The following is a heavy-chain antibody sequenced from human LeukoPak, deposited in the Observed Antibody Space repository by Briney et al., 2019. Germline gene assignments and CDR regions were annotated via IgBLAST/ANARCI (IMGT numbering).Heavy chain of an antibody. V-gene: IGHV3-11*06. J-gene: IGHJ4*02. CDR2: ITGGSGYT. CDR1: VFTFSHYA. CDR3: AAGGYGYISY. D-gene: IGHD5-12*01. Sequence: GGSLRLSCAASVFTFSHYAMSWGRQAPGTGLECVSYITGGSGYTNSADSVRGPFTISRDTAKNSLYLQMNSLRAEDTAVYYCAAGGYGYISYWGQGTLVTVSS.